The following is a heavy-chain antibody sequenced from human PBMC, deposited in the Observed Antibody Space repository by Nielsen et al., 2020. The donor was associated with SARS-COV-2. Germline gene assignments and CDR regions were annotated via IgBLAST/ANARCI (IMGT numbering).Heavy chain of an antibody. V-gene: IGHV4-4*02. J-gene: IGHJ6*02. Sequence: GSLRLSSAVSGGSISSSNWWSWVRQPPGKGLEWIGEIYHSGSTNYNPSLKSRVTISVDKSKNQFSLKLSSVTAADTAVYYCARAGEPRYYDSSGYSYYGMDVWGQGTTVTVSS. D-gene: IGHD3-22*01. CDR3: ARAGEPRYYDSSGYSYYGMDV. CDR1: GGSISSSNW. CDR2: IYHSGST.